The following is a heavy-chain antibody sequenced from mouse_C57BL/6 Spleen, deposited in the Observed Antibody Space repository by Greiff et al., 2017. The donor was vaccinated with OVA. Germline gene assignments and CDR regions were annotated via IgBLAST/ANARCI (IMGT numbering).Heavy chain of an antibody. V-gene: IGHV1-64*01. CDR3: ARSGSSYVYWYFDV. J-gene: IGHJ1*03. CDR2: IHPNSGST. D-gene: IGHD1-1*01. CDR1: GYTFTSHW. Sequence: VQLQQPGAELVKPGASVKLSCKASGYTFTSHWMHWVKQRPGQGLEWIGMIHPNSGSTNYNEKFKSKATLTVDKSSSTAYMQLSSLTSEDSAVYYCARSGSSYVYWYFDVWGTGTTVTVSS.